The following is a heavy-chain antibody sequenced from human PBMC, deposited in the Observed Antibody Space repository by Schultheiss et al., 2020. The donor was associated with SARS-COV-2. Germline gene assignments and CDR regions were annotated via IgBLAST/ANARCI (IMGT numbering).Heavy chain of an antibody. CDR3: ARLPLVWFGEFFDY. D-gene: IGHD3-10*01. CDR1: GFTVSSNY. Sequence: GGSLRLSCAASGFTVSSNYMSWVRQAPGEGLEWVSGISGNGGSTYYADSVKGRFTISRDNSKDTLYLQMYSLTADDTAVYYCARLPLVWFGEFFDYWGQGTLVTVSS. J-gene: IGHJ4*02. CDR2: ISGNGGST. V-gene: IGHV3-23*01.